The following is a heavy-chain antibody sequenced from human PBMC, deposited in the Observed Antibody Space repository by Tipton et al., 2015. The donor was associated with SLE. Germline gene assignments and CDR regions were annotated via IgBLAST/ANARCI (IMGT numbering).Heavy chain of an antibody. CDR3: ARGREAVAVTGDFDY. CDR2: IYYSGST. V-gene: IGHV4-30-4*01. Sequence: TLSLTCTVSGGSISSGDYYWSWIRQPPGKGLEWIGYIYYSGSTYYNPSLKSRVTISVDTSKNQFSLKLSSVTAADTAVYYCARGREAVAVTGDFDYWGQGTLVTVSS. D-gene: IGHD6-19*01. J-gene: IGHJ4*02. CDR1: GGSISSGDYY.